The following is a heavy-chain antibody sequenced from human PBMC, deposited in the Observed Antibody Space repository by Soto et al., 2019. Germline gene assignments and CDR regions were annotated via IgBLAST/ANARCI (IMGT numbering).Heavy chain of an antibody. V-gene: IGHV4-59*01. Sequence: LSLTCTVSGGSISSYYWSWIRQPPGKGLEWIGYIYYSGSTNFNPSLKSRVTISADTSNNQIFLSLTSVTAADTAVYYCAREDMSGTYYFDSWGQGTLVTVSS. CDR1: GGSISSYY. J-gene: IGHJ4*02. D-gene: IGHD1-26*01. CDR2: IYYSGST. CDR3: AREDMSGTYYFDS.